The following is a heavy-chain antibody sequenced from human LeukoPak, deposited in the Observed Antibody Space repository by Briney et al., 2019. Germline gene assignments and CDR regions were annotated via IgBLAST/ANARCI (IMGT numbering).Heavy chain of an antibody. Sequence: SETLSLTCTVSGGSISSYYWNWIRQPAGKGLEWIGRIYSSGSTDYNPSNKSRVTMSVDTSKNQFSLNLSSVTAADSAVYYCARARGRLLLIDFWGQGTLVTVSS. CDR1: GGSISSYY. J-gene: IGHJ4*02. D-gene: IGHD2-15*01. V-gene: IGHV4-4*07. CDR2: IYSSGST. CDR3: ARARGRLLLIDF.